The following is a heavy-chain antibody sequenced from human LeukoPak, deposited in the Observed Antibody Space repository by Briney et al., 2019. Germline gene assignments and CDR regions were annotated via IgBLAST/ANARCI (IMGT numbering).Heavy chain of an antibody. D-gene: IGHD6-13*01. CDR2: ISSSSSYI. Sequence: SGGSLRLSCAASGFTFSSDSMNWVRQAPGKGLEWVSSISSSSSYIYYADSVKGRFTISRDNAKNSLYLQMNSLRAEDTAVYYCARVDIAAAGDFDYWGQGTLVTVSS. J-gene: IGHJ4*02. V-gene: IGHV3-21*01. CDR3: ARVDIAAAGDFDY. CDR1: GFTFSSDS.